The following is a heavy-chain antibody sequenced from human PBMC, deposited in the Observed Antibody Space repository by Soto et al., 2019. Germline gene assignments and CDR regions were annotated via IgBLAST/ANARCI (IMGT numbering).Heavy chain of an antibody. V-gene: IGHV3-53*01. Sequence: PGGSLRLSCAASGFSVSSSDMSWVRQVPGEGLEWVSVIYSGGSTHDADYVKGRFSVSRDTSKNTVDLQMNSLRVGDTAVYYCGTSSRKDYHFAMDVWGQGTAVTVSS. D-gene: IGHD6-6*01. CDR1: GFSVSSSD. CDR2: IYSGGST. CDR3: GTSSRKDYHFAMDV. J-gene: IGHJ6*02.